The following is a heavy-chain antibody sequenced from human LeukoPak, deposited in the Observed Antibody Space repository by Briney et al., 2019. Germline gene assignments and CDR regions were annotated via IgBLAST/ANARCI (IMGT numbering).Heavy chain of an antibody. CDR1: GFTFSSAW. CDR3: TRGSNSDDGSDFDQ. D-gene: IGHD3-22*01. V-gene: IGHV3-15*01. Sequence: GGSLRLSCGASGFTFSSAWMNWVRQAPGKGLEWVGRIYSKTDGGSTEYAAPVQGRFSISRDDSTNTLWLRMNSLRTEDTAVYYCTRGSNSDDGSDFDQWGQGILVTVSP. J-gene: IGHJ4*02. CDR2: IYSKTDGGST.